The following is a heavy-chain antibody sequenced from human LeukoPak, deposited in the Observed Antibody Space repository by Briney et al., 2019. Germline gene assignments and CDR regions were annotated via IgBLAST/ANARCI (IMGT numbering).Heavy chain of an antibody. CDR3: AKVAGYGDEYYFDY. J-gene: IGHJ4*02. CDR1: GFTFSSYG. D-gene: IGHD4-17*01. CDR2: ISYDGSNK. V-gene: IGHV3-30*18. Sequence: PGGPLRLSCAASGFTFSSYGMHWVRQAPGKGLEWVAVISYDGSNKYYADSVKGRFTISRDNSKNTLHLQMNSLRAEDTAVYYCAKVAGYGDEYYFDYWGQGTLVTVSS.